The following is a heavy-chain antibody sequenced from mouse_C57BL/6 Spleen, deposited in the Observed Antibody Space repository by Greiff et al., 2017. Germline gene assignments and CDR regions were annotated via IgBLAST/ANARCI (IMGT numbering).Heavy chain of an antibody. V-gene: IGHV5-4*03. D-gene: IGHD1-1*01. CDR2: ISDGGRYT. CDR3: ARDYYGRFDY. J-gene: IGHJ2*01. Sequence: VKLMESGGGLVKPGGSLKLSCAASGFTFSSYALSWVRPTPETRLEWVATISDGGRYTYYPDHVKGRFTISRDNAKNNLYRQMSHLKSEDTAMYYCARDYYGRFDYWGQGTTLTVSS. CDR1: GFTFSSYA.